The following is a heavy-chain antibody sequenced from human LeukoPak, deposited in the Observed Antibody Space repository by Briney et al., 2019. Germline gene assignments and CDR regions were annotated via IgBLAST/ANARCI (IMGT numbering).Heavy chain of an antibody. D-gene: IGHD5-18*01. Sequence: GSLRLSCAASGFTFSDYYMSWIRQAPGKGLEWIGYIYYSGSTNYNPSLKSRVTISVDTSKNQFSLKLSSVTAADTAVYYCARHSYGSQFDYWGQGTLVTVSS. V-gene: IGHV4-59*08. CDR3: ARHSYGSQFDY. CDR2: IYYSGST. CDR1: GFTFSDYY. J-gene: IGHJ4*02.